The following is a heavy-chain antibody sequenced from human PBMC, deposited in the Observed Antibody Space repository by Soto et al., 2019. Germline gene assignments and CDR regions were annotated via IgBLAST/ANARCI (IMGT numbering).Heavy chain of an antibody. CDR2: IYYSGST. CDR3: ARRGGSSYGAVAFDI. CDR1: GGSVSSSSYY. D-gene: IGHD5-18*01. J-gene: IGHJ3*02. Sequence: QLQLQESGPGLVKPSETLSLTCTVSGGSVSSSSYYWGWIRQPPGKGLEWIGNIYYSGSTYYNPALKRRVTLSVDTSKNQFSLKLSSVTAADTAVYYCARRGGSSYGAVAFDIWGQGTMVTVSS. V-gene: IGHV4-39*01.